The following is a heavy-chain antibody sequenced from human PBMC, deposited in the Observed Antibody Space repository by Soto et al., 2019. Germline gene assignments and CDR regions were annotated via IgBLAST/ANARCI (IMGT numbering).Heavy chain of an antibody. Sequence: SVKVSWKASGGTFSSYAISWVRQATGQGLEWMGGIIPIFGTANYAQKFQGRVTITADESTSTAYMELSSLRSEDTAVYYCAREGAAAEVGWFDPWGQGTLVTVSS. CDR3: AREGAAAEVGWFDP. V-gene: IGHV1-69*13. J-gene: IGHJ5*02. CDR1: GGTFSSYA. D-gene: IGHD6-13*01. CDR2: IIPIFGTA.